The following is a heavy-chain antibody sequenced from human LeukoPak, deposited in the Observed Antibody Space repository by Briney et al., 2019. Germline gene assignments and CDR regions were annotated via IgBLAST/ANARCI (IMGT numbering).Heavy chain of an antibody. V-gene: IGHV1-2*02. CDR3: ARDYYDSSGNFDY. CDR1: GYTFTGYY. CDR2: INPNSGGT. D-gene: IGHD3-22*01. Sequence: ASVKVSCKASGYTFTGYYMHWVRQAPGQGLEWMGWINPNSGGTNYAQKFQGRVTMTRDTSISTAYMELSRLRSDDTAVYYCARDYYDSSGNFDYWGQGTLVTVSS. J-gene: IGHJ4*02.